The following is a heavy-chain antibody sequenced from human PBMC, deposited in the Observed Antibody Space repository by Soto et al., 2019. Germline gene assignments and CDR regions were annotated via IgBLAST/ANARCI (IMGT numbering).Heavy chain of an antibody. D-gene: IGHD3-22*01. CDR3: ARDKYYYDSSGSQTSY. V-gene: IGHV3-30-3*01. Sequence: PGGSLRLSCAASGFTFSSYAMHWVRQAPGKGLEWVAVISYDGSNKYYADSVKGRFTISRDNSKNTLYLQMNSPRAEDTAVYYCARDKYYYDSSGSQTSYWGQGTLVTVSS. CDR1: GFTFSSYA. J-gene: IGHJ4*02. CDR2: ISYDGSNK.